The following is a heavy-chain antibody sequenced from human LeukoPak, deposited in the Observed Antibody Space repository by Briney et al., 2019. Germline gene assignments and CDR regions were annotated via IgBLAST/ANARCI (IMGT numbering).Heavy chain of an antibody. CDR3: ARVPSGYCSSTSCSSWFDR. Sequence: ASVKVSCRASGYTFTGYYMHWVRQAPGQGLEWMGWINPNSGGTNYAQKFQGRVTMTRDTSISTAYMELSRLRSDDTAVYYCARVPSGYCSSTSCSSWFDRWGQGTLVTVSS. V-gene: IGHV1-2*02. D-gene: IGHD2-2*01. CDR1: GYTFTGYY. CDR2: INPNSGGT. J-gene: IGHJ5*02.